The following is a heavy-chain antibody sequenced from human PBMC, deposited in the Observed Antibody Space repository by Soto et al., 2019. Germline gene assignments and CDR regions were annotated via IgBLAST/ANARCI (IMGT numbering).Heavy chain of an antibody. CDR1: GFTFSNAW. D-gene: IGHD1-26*01. Sequence: EVQLVESGGGLVKPGGSLRLSCAASGFTFSNAWMNWVRQAPGKGLEWVGRIKSKTDGGTTDYAAPVKGRFTISRDDSKNTLYLQMNSLKTEDTAVYYCTTISYVGANPTVSLYWGQGTLVTVSS. CDR3: TTISYVGANPTVSLY. CDR2: IKSKTDGGTT. J-gene: IGHJ4*02. V-gene: IGHV3-15*07.